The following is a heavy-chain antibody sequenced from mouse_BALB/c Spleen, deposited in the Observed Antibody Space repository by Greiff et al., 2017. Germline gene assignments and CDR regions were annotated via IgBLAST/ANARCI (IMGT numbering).Heavy chain of an antibody. CDR2: ISSGGSYT. CDR3: ARHRGYDGEYAMDY. J-gene: IGHJ4*01. V-gene: IGHV5-9-3*01. CDR1: GFTFSSYS. Sequence: EVQLVESGGGLVKPGGSLKLSCAASGFTFSSYSMYWVRQTPEKRLEWVATISSGGSYTYYPDSVKGRFTISRDRAKNNQYLQMRSLRSEDTAMYYCARHRGYDGEYAMDYWGQGTSVTVSS. D-gene: IGHD2-2*01.